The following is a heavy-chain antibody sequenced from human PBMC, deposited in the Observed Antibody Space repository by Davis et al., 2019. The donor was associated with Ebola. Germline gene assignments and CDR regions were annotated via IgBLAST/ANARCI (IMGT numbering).Heavy chain of an antibody. Sequence: GGSLRLSCAASGFTFSSHAMHWVRQAPGEGLEWVAVISYDGNNKYYADSVKGRFTISRDNSMHTLYLQMNSLRAEDTAVYYCARDSDDYCFDYWGQGTPVTVSS. CDR3: ARDSDDYCFDY. CDR1: GFTFSSHA. V-gene: IGHV3-30-3*01. J-gene: IGHJ4*02. CDR2: ISYDGNNK. D-gene: IGHD2-21*02.